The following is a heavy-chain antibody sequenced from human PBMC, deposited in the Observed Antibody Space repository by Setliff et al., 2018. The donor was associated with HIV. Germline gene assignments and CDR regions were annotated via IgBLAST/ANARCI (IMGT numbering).Heavy chain of an antibody. CDR3: ARDNHSGRGSNFPWYSDL. D-gene: IGHD1-26*01. Sequence: ASVKVSCKASGYTFSNYGITWVRQAPGQGLEWMGWITSYNGNTNYAKKFKGRVTMTTDTSTSIAYMELKSLRSEDTAVYYCARDNHSGRGSNFPWYSDLWGRGTLVTVSS. J-gene: IGHJ2*01. V-gene: IGHV1-18*01. CDR1: GYTFSNYG. CDR2: ITSYNGNT.